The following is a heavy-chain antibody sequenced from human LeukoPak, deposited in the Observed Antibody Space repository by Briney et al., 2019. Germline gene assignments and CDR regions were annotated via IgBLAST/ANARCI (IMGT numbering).Heavy chain of an antibody. Sequence: GGSLRLSCAASGLNFSSYAMHWVRQAPGKGLEWVALISYDGSNKYYADSVKGRFTISRDNSKNTLYLQMNSLRAEDTAVYYCARLDPSRGYYYYMDVWGKGTTVTVSS. CDR2: ISYDGSNK. CDR3: ARLDPSRGYYYYMDV. V-gene: IGHV3-30*01. J-gene: IGHJ6*03. CDR1: GLNFSSYA.